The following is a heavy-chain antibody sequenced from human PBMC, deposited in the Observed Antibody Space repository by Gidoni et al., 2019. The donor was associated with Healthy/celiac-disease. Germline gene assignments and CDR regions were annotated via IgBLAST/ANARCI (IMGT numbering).Heavy chain of an antibody. D-gene: IGHD3-10*01. Sequence: QVQLVQSGAEVKKPGASVKVSCKASGYTFTSYYMHWVRQAPGQGLEWMGIINPSGGSTSYAQKFQGRVTMTRDTSTSTVYMELSSLRSEDTAVYYCARVAIGGIITMVRVRMGSPSGMDVWGQGTTVTVSS. V-gene: IGHV1-46*01. J-gene: IGHJ6*02. CDR1: GYTFTSYY. CDR3: ARVAIGGIITMVRVRMGSPSGMDV. CDR2: INPSGGST.